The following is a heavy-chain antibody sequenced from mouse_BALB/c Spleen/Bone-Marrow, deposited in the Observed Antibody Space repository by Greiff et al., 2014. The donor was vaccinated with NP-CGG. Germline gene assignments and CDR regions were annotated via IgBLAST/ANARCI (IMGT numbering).Heavy chain of an antibody. CDR1: GFSLTSYG. CDR3: ARHYGSSLYAMDY. J-gene: IGHJ4*01. D-gene: IGHD1-1*01. Sequence: VQLQQSGPGLVAPSQSLSITCTISGFSLTSYGVHWVRQPPGKGLGWLVVIWSDGSTTYNSALKSRLSISKDNSRSQVFLKMNSLQTDDTAMYYCARHYGSSLYAMDYWGQGTSVTVSS. V-gene: IGHV2-6-1*01. CDR2: IWSDGST.